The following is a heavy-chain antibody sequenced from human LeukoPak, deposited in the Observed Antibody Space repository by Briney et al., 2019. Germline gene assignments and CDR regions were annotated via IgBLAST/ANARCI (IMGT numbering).Heavy chain of an antibody. J-gene: IGHJ4*02. D-gene: IGHD3-22*01. CDR2: MSYDGSSK. CDR1: GFTFSSYA. CDR3: ARGSTYYDSSGQVPFDY. Sequence: PGGSLRLSCVASGFTFSSYAMHWVRQAPGKGLEWVAVMSYDGSSKYYADSVKGRFTISRDNAKNSLYLRMNSLRAEDTAVYYCARGSTYYDSSGQVPFDYWGQGTLVTVSS. V-gene: IGHV3-30-3*01.